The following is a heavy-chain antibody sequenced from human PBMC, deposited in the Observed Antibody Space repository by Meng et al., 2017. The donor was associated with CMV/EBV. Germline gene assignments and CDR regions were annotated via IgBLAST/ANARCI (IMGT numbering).Heavy chain of an antibody. J-gene: IGHJ6*02. Sequence: GESLKISCAASGFTFSDYYMSWIRQAPGKGLEWVSYISSSGSTIYYADSVKGRFTISRDNAKNSLYLQMNSLRAEDTAVYYCASVRGNIAAGGGPNQRGYYYGMDVWGQGTTVTVSS. V-gene: IGHV3-11*01. CDR2: ISSSGSTI. CDR1: GFTFSDYY. D-gene: IGHD6-13*01. CDR3: ASVRGNIAAGGGPNQRGYYYGMDV.